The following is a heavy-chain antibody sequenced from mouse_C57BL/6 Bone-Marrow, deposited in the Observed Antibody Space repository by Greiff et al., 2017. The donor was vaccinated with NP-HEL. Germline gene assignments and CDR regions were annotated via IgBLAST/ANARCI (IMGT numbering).Heavy chain of an antibody. J-gene: IGHJ3*01. D-gene: IGHD3-3*01. CDR2: IDPEGGET. CDR1: GFNIKDYY. CDR3: ALGAY. V-gene: IGHV14-2*01. Sequence: EVKVVESGADLVKPGASVKLSCTASGFNIKDYYMHWVKQRTEQGLEWIGRIDPEGGETKYAPKFQGMGTKTADTASNTAYLQLSSLTSEDTAVYYCALGAYWGQGTLVTVSA.